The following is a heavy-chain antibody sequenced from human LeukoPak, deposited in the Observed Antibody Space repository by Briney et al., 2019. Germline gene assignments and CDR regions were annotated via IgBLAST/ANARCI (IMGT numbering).Heavy chain of an antibody. CDR3: ARVTRSSGKNWFDP. CDR1: GGSISSYY. CDR2: IYTSGST. J-gene: IGHJ5*02. D-gene: IGHD6-6*01. Sequence: PSETLSLTCAVYGGSISSYYWSWIRQPAGKGLEWIGRIYTSGSTNYNPSLKSRVTMSVDTSKNQFSLKLSSVTAADTAVYYCARVTRSSGKNWFDPWGQGTLVTVSS. V-gene: IGHV4-59*10.